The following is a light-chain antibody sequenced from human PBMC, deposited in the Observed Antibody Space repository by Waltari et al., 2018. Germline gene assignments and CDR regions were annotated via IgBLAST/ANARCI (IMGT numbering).Light chain of an antibody. V-gene: IGKV2-30*02. J-gene: IGKJ3*01. Sequence: DVVLTQSPLSLSITPGQPASISCRSSQSLIHNYGDTYLSWYQLRPGQCPGRLIYEVSSRDPGVPDRFTGSGAGTNFTLLISRVESEDVGIYYCGQGTHLPFTFGPGTKLEIK. CDR3: GQGTHLPFT. CDR2: EVS. CDR1: QSLIHNYGDTY.